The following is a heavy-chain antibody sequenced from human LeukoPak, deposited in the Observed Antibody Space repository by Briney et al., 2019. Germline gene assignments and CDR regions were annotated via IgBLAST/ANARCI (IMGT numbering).Heavy chain of an antibody. Sequence: SGTLSLTCAVSGGSITSSNWWTWVRQPPGKGLEWIGEIYYSGSTNYNPSLKSRVTISMDKSKNHFSRELTSVTAADTAVYYCAREFGGSHGFDPWGQGTLVTVSS. V-gene: IGHV4-4*02. D-gene: IGHD3-16*01. CDR3: AREFGGSHGFDP. CDR1: GGSITSSNW. CDR2: IYYSGST. J-gene: IGHJ5*02.